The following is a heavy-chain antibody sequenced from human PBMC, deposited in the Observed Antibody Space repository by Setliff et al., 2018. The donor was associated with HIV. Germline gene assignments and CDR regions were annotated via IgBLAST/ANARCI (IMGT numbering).Heavy chain of an antibody. J-gene: IGHJ4*02. CDR1: GDDFTSYT. V-gene: IGHV1-3*01. CDR3: AMTKMIYYFDY. D-gene: IGHD3-16*01. CDR2: INPDNGNT. Sequence: GASVKVSCKASGDDFTSYTFHWVRQAPEQTPEWMGWINPDNGNTQYSQKFRGRVTMTRDTSANTVFMQMSSLRSEDTSIFYCAMTKMIYYFDYWGPGTLVTVSS.